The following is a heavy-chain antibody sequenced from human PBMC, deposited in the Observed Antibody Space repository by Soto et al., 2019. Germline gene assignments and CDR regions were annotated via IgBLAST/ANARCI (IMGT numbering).Heavy chain of an antibody. V-gene: IGHV3-23*01. D-gene: IGHD3-10*01. Sequence: GGSLRLSCAASGFTFSSYAMSWVRQAPGKGLEWVSAIIGSGGSTYYADSVKGRFTISRDNSKNTLYLQMNSLRAEDTAVYYYAKDMVRGVIELLTAFDIWGQGTMVTVSS. CDR2: IIGSGGST. CDR1: GFTFSSYA. J-gene: IGHJ3*02. CDR3: AKDMVRGVIELLTAFDI.